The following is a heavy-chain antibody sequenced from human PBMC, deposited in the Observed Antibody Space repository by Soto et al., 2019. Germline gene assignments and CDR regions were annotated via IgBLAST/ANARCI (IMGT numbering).Heavy chain of an antibody. D-gene: IGHD4-17*01. J-gene: IGHJ4*02. CDR3: ARRYGGNFDY. CDR2: IYYSGST. V-gene: IGHV4-59*01. CDR1: VGSISSYY. Sequence: QVQLQESGPGLVKPSETLSLTCTVSVGSISSYYWSWIRQPPGKGLEWIGYIYYSGSTNYNPSLKSRVTTSVDTSKNQFSLKLSSVTAADTAVYYCARRYGGNFDYWGQGTLVTVSS.